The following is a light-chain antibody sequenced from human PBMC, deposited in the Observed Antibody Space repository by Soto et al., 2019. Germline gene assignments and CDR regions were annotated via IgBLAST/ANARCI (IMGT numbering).Light chain of an antibody. V-gene: IGKV3-20*01. CDR1: QSVTSNY. CDR2: GVS. J-gene: IGKJ2*01. CDR3: QRYGTSTRYT. Sequence: EIVLTQSPGTLSLSPGERATLSCRASQSVTSNYLAWYQQKPGQAPRLLIYGVSSRATGIPDRFSGSGSGTDFTLTISRLEPEDFAVYYCQRYGTSTRYTFGQGTK.